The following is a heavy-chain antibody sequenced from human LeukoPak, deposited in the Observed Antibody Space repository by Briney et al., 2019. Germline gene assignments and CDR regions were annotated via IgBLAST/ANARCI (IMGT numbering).Heavy chain of an antibody. V-gene: IGHV3-23*01. CDR3: AKAWHYDSSGNPYWCFDL. CDR1: GGSISSSSYY. CDR2: LSGSGTNT. Sequence: ETLSLTCTVSGGSISSSSYYWGWIRQPPGKGLEWVSGLSGSGTNTYYADSVKGRFTISRDNSKNTLYLQTSSLRAEDTALYYCAKAWHYDSSGNPYWCFDLWGRGTLVTVSS. J-gene: IGHJ2*01. D-gene: IGHD3-22*01.